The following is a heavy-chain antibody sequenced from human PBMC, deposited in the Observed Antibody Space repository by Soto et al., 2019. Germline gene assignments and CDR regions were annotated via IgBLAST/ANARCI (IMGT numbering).Heavy chain of an antibody. CDR2: INWNGGST. V-gene: IGHV3-20*04. J-gene: IGHJ4*02. Sequence: GGSLRLSCAASGFTFDDYGMSWVRQAPGKGLEWASGINWNGGSTGYADSVKGRFTISRDNAKNSLYLQMNSLRAEDTALYYCARDRGFLYDSYYFDYWGQGTLVTVSS. CDR3: ARDRGFLYDSYYFDY. D-gene: IGHD3-22*01. CDR1: GFTFDDYG.